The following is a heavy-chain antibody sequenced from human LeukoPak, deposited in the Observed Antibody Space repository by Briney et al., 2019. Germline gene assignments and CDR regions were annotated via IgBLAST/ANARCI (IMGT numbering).Heavy chain of an antibody. CDR2: IWYDGSNK. J-gene: IGHJ6*03. Sequence: GGSLRLSCAASGFTFSSYGMHWVRQAPGKWLEWVAVIWYDGSNKYYADSVKGRFTISRDNSKNTLYLQMNSLRAEDTAVYYCARTNYGSGSYFGYYYMDVWGKGTAVTVSS. CDR1: GFTFSSYG. V-gene: IGHV3-33*01. CDR3: ARTNYGSGSYFGYYYMDV. D-gene: IGHD3-10*01.